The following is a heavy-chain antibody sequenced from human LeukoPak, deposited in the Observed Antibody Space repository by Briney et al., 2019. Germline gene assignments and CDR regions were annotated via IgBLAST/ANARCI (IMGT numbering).Heavy chain of an antibody. CDR2: IRNSDGMT. CDR3: AKGLERESRLDS. V-gene: IGHV3-23*01. J-gene: IGHJ4*02. CDR1: GFSIDDYA. D-gene: IGHD1-1*01. Sequence: GGSLRLSCAASGFSIDDYAMYWVRQAPGKGLEWVSGIRNSDGMTYYADSVRGRFTISTDNSKNTLYLQMNSLRAEDTALYYCAKGLERESRLDSWGQGTLVTVSS.